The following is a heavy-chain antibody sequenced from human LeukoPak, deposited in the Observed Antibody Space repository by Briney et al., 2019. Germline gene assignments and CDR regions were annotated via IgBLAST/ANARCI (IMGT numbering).Heavy chain of an antibody. CDR1: GYTLTELS. V-gene: IGHV1-24*01. J-gene: IGHJ4*02. CDR3: ATSPCITTYCSFDY. Sequence: AAVKVSCKVSGYTLTELSMHWVRQAPGKGLEWMGGFDPEDGETIYALKFQGRVTMTEDTSTDTAYMGLSSLRSEDTAVYYCATSPCITTYCSFDYWGQGTLVTVSS. D-gene: IGHD3-3*01. CDR2: FDPEDGET.